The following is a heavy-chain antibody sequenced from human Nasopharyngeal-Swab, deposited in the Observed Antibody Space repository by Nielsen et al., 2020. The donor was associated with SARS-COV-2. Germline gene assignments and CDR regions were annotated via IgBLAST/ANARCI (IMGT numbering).Heavy chain of an antibody. CDR2: IYYSGST. Sequence: GSLRLSCTVSGGSISSSSYYWGWIRQPPGKGLEWIGSIYYSGSTYYNPSLKSRVTISVDTSKNQFSLKLSSVTAADTAVYYCARTVVVVTAIHGGDAFDIWDQGTMVTVSS. D-gene: IGHD2-21*02. V-gene: IGHV4-39*07. CDR3: ARTVVVVTAIHGGDAFDI. J-gene: IGHJ3*02. CDR1: GGSISSSSYY.